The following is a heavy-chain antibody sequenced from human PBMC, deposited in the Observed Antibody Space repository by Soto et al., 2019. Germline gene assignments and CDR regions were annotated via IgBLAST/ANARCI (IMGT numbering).Heavy chain of an antibody. V-gene: IGHV2-70*01. J-gene: IGHJ4*02. CDR3: SRALFRSGSCYFDY. CDR1: GFSLSTSGMC. Sequence: SGPTLVNPTQTLTLTCTFSGFSLSTSGMCVSWIRQPPGKALECLALIDWDDDKYYSTSLKTRLTISKDTSKNQVVLTMTNMDPVDTATYYCSRALFRSGSCYFDYWGQGTLVTRSS. D-gene: IGHD2-2*03. CDR2: IDWDDDK.